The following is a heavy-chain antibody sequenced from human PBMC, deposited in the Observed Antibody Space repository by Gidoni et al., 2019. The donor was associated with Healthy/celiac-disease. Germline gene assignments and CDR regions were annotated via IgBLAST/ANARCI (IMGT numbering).Heavy chain of an antibody. CDR3: ARDLRDCSSTSCYTMGDNWFDP. Sequence: QVQLVQSGAEVKKPGASVKVSCKASGYTFTSFYIHWVRQAPGQGLEWMGIINPSGGSTSYAQKFQGRVTMTRDTSTSTVYMELSSLRSEDTAVYYCARDLRDCSSTSCYTMGDNWFDPWGQGTLVTVSS. CDR2: INPSGGST. D-gene: IGHD2-2*02. J-gene: IGHJ5*02. CDR1: GYTFTSFY. V-gene: IGHV1-46*01.